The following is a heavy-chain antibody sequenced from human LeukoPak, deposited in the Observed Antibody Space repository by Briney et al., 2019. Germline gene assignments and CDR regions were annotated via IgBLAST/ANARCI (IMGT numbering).Heavy chain of an antibody. CDR3: ARVNTDYYDSSGYYYYFDY. CDR1: GGSFSGYY. V-gene: IGHV4-34*01. D-gene: IGHD3-22*01. J-gene: IGHJ4*02. CDR2: MNHSGST. Sequence: PSETLSLTCAVYGGSFSGYYWSWIRQPPGKGLEWIGEMNHSGSTNYNPSLKSRVTISVDTSKNQFSLKLSSVTAADTAVYYCARVNTDYYDSSGYYYYFDYWGQGTLVTVSS.